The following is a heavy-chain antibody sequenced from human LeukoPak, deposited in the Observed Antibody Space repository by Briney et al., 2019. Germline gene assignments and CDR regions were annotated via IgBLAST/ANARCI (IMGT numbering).Heavy chain of an antibody. J-gene: IGHJ4*02. Sequence: ASVTVSCKVSGYTLTELSMHWVRQAPGKGLGWVGGLDPEDGETIYAQKFQGRVTRTEDTSTDTAYMELSSLRSEDTAVYYCATRRRYCSGGSCYDFDYWGQGTLVTVSS. CDR2: LDPEDGET. D-gene: IGHD2-15*01. CDR1: GYTLTELS. V-gene: IGHV1-24*01. CDR3: ATRRRYCSGGSCYDFDY.